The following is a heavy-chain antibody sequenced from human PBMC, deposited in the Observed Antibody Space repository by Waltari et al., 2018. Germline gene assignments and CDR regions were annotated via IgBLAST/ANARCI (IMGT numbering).Heavy chain of an antibody. V-gene: IGHV3-23*01. CDR3: ARYISRGRELMS. J-gene: IGHJ4*02. D-gene: IGHD1-7*01. Sequence: EVQLLESGGGLVQPGGSLRLSCVASGFVFGSYAMTWVRRAPGKWLEWFSGVMAKSDFPNYADCGKGRFTISRDNSKNTLYLQMNSLRVEDAALYYCARYISRGRELMSWGQGTLVTVSS. CDR1: GFVFGSYA. CDR2: VMAKSDFP.